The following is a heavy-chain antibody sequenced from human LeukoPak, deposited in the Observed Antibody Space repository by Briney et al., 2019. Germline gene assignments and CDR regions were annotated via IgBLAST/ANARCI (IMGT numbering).Heavy chain of an antibody. D-gene: IGHD5-18*01. CDR2: IKNDGTVK. J-gene: IGHJ4*02. CDR3: AKDSYSKGDY. V-gene: IGHV3-7*01. Sequence: GGSLRLSCAASGFTFNYHWMTWVRQAPGKGLEWVANIKNDGTVKNYVDPVKGRFTISRDNAKNSLYLQMNSLRAEDTGVYYCAKDSYSKGDYWGQGVLVTVSS. CDR1: GFTFNYHW.